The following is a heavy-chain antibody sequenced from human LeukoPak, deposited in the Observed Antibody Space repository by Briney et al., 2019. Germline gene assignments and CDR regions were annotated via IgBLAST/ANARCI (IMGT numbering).Heavy chain of an antibody. J-gene: IGHJ4*02. CDR1: GFTFSSYS. D-gene: IGHD3-3*01. CDR2: ISSSSSYI. CDR3: ARDFTIFGDYFDY. Sequence: GGSLRLSCAASGFTFSSYSMNWVRQAPGKGLEWVSSISSSSSYIYYADPVKGRFTISRDNAKNSLYLQMNSLRAEDTAVYYCARDFTIFGDYFDYWGQGTLVTVSS. V-gene: IGHV3-21*04.